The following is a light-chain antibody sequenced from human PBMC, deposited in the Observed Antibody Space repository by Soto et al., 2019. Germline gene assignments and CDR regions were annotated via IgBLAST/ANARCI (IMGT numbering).Light chain of an antibody. V-gene: IGKV2-30*01. CDR2: EVS. CDR3: RQGTQWPYT. J-gene: IGKJ2*01. CDR1: HSLVYRNGNTY. Sequence: DVVMTQSPLSLPVTLGQPASISCKSSHSLVYRNGNTYLSWFQQRPGQSPRPLIYEVSKRDSGAPDRFSGSGSGTDFTLEISGVEAEDVGVYYCRQGTQWPYTFGQGTKLEIK.